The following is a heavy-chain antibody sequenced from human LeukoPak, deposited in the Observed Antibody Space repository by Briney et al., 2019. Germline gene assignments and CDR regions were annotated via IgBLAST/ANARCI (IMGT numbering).Heavy chain of an antibody. CDR1: GGTFSSYA. CDR3: AKDPGHNWYFDV. CDR2: IIPILGIA. J-gene: IGHJ2*01. D-gene: IGHD2-8*02. Sequence: SVKVSCKASGGTFSSYAISWVRQAPGQGLEWMGRIIPILGIANYAQKFQGRVTITADKSTSTAYMELSSLRSEDTAVYYCAKDPGHNWYFDVWGRGTLVTVSS. V-gene: IGHV1-69*04.